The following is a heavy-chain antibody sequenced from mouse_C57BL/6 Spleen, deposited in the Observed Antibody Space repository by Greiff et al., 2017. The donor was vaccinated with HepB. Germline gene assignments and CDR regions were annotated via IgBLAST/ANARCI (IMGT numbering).Heavy chain of an antibody. D-gene: IGHD2-4*01. Sequence: VKLMESGPGLVAPSQSLSITCTVSGFSLTSYAISWVRQPPGKGLEWLGVIWTGGGTNYNSALKSRLSISKDNSKSQVFLKMNSLQTDDTARYYCARSYDYDGGAWFAYWGQGTLVTVSA. V-gene: IGHV2-9-1*01. CDR2: IWTGGGT. CDR3: ARSYDYDGGAWFAY. J-gene: IGHJ3*01. CDR1: GFSLTSYA.